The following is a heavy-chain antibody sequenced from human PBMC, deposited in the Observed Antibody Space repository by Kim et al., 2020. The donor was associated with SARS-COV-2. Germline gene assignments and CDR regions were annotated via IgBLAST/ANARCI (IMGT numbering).Heavy chain of an antibody. D-gene: IGHD3-10*01. V-gene: IGHV3-15*01. CDR2: IKSKTDGGTT. J-gene: IGHJ6*01. Sequence: GGSLRLSCAASGFTFSNAWMSWVRQAPGKGLEWVGHIKSKTDGGTTDYAAPVKGRFTISRDDSKNTRYLQMNSLKTEDTAVYYCTRDYYYGSGSYSNYY. CDR1: GFTFSNAW. CDR3: TRDYYYGSGSYSNYY.